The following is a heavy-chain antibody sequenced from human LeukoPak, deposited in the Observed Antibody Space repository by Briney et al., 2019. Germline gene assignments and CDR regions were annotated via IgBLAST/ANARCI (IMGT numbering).Heavy chain of an antibody. D-gene: IGHD6-13*01. CDR1: GYIFSSYD. J-gene: IGHJ5*02. Sequence: GASVKVSCKTSGYIFSSYDINWVRQATGQGLEWMGRMNPHRGDTDYAQKFQGRVTITRNMSISTAYMELSSLRSEDTAVYYCARGGSRGLGSSWYNQGGFDPWGQGTLVTVSS. V-gene: IGHV1-8*03. CDR3: ARGGSRGLGSSWYNQGGFDP. CDR2: MNPHRGDT.